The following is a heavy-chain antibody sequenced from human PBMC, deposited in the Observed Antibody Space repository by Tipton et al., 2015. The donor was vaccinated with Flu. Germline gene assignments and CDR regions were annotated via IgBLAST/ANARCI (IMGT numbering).Heavy chain of an antibody. CDR1: GFTFSLYW. V-gene: IGHV3-7*03. CDR3: ARQIGGGDCY. J-gene: IGHJ4*02. Sequence: SLRLSCAASGFTFSLYWMTWVRQAPGKGLEWVANIKQGGSVKYYVDSVKGRFTISRDNAKNSLYLQMNSLRAEDTAVYYCARQIGGGDCYWGQGTLVTVSS. D-gene: IGHD2-21*01. CDR2: IKQGGSVK.